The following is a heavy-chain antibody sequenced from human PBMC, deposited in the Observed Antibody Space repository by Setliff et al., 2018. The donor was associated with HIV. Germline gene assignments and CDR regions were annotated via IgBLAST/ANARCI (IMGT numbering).Heavy chain of an antibody. J-gene: IGHJ4*02. Sequence: GGSLRLSCAASGFSFNNYNMNWVRQAPGKGLEWISYISSSGDISYADSVKGRFTISRDNAKKSLSLQMNSLRAEDTAVYYCARVVRYSNFDYWGQGTPVTVSS. CDR1: GFSFNNYN. D-gene: IGHD4-4*01. V-gene: IGHV3-48*01. CDR3: ARVVRYSNFDY. CDR2: ISSSGDI.